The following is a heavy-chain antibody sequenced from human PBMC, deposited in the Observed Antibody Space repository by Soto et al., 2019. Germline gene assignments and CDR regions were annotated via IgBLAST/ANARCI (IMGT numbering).Heavy chain of an antibody. D-gene: IGHD7-27*01. V-gene: IGHV3-74*01. Sequence: EVQLVESGGGLVQPGGSLRLSCAASGFTFSTWMHWVRQAPGKGLVWVSRINSDGSSITYADSVKGGFIISRDNAKNELYLHMTSLTANDTAGYFCTSGGTGYGLWDYWGQGILGTVSS. CDR3: TSGGTGYGLWDY. CDR1: GFTFSTW. CDR2: INSDGSSI. J-gene: IGHJ4*02.